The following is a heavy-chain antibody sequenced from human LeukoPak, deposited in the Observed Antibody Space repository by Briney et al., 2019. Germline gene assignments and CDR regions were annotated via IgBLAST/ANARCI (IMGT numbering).Heavy chain of an antibody. CDR2: IIPIFGTA. J-gene: IGHJ6*04. V-gene: IGHV1-69*01. D-gene: IGHD3-10*01. Sequence: SVKVSCKASGGTFSSYAISWVRQAPGQGLEWMGGIIPIFGTANYAQKFQGRVTITADEFTSTAYMELSSLRSEDTAVYYCARGSYGSGSYYIHYYYGMDVWGKGTTVTVSS. CDR3: ARGSYGSGSYYIHYYYGMDV. CDR1: GGTFSSYA.